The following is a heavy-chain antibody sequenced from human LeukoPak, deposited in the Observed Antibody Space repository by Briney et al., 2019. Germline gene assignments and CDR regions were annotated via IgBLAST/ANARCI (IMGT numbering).Heavy chain of an antibody. J-gene: IGHJ4*02. Sequence: SETLSLTCTVSGGSISSYYWSWIRQPPGKGLEWIGYIYYSGSTNYNPSLKSRVTISVDTSKNQFSLKLSSVTAADTAVYYCARETGWYIDYWGQGTLVTVSS. CDR2: IYYSGST. V-gene: IGHV4-59*01. CDR3: ARETGWYIDY. CDR1: GGSISSYY. D-gene: IGHD6-19*01.